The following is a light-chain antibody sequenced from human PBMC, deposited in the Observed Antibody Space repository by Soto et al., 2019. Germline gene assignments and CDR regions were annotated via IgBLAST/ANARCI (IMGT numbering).Light chain of an antibody. Sequence: QSVLTQPPSASGSFGQSVTISCTGTSSDVGGYNYVSWYQQHPGKAPKLMIYEVSERPSGVPDRFSGSKSGNTASLTVSGLQADDEAAYYCSSYSGTNYHHVFGTGTKVPVL. CDR2: EVS. V-gene: IGLV2-8*01. J-gene: IGLJ1*01. CDR3: SSYSGTNYHHV. CDR1: SSDVGGYNY.